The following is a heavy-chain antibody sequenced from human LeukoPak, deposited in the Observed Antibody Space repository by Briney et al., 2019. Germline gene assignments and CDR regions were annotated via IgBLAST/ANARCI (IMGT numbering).Heavy chain of an antibody. CDR3: ARDRWTVAGRGAPDY. CDR2: ISSSGSTI. CDR1: GFTFSDYY. V-gene: IGHV3-11*01. D-gene: IGHD6-19*01. Sequence: GGSLRFSCAASGFTFSDYYMSWIRQAPGKGLEWVSYISSSGSTIYYADSVKGRFTISRDNAKNSLYLQMNSLRAEDTAVYYCARDRWTVAGRGAPDYWGQGTLVTVSS. J-gene: IGHJ4*02.